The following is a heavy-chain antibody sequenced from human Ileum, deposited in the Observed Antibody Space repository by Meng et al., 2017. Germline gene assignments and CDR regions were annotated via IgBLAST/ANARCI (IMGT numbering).Heavy chain of an antibody. V-gene: IGHV3-21*01. J-gene: IGHJ4*02. CDR2: ISSSSSNI. D-gene: IGHD6-13*01. CDR1: GFTFSRHS. CDR3: ARETAPGTQRQFDY. Sequence: GGSLRLSCAASGFTFSRHSMYGVRKAPGKGREGVSSISSSSSNIYYADSVRGRFTISRDNAETSLSLQMDSRRAEDTAVYYCARETAPGTQRQFDYWGQGTLVTVSS.